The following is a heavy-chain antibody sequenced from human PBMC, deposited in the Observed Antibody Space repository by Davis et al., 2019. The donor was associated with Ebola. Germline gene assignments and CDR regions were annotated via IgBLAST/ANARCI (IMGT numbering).Heavy chain of an antibody. J-gene: IGHJ3*02. D-gene: IGHD3-3*01. V-gene: IGHV1-46*01. Sequence: ASVKVSCKASGYTLTTYGVTWVRQAPGQGLEWMGIINPSGGSTSYAQKFQGRVTMTRDTSTSTVYMELSSLRSEDTAVYYCARATLSLESIVFLGNAFDIWGQGTMVTVSS. CDR1: GYTLTTYG. CDR3: ARATLSLESIVFLGNAFDI. CDR2: INPSGGST.